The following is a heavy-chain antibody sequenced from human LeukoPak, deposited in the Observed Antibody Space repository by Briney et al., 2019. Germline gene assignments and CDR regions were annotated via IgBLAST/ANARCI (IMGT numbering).Heavy chain of an antibody. CDR1: GYTFTGYY. V-gene: IGHV1-2*02. CDR3: ARAGRVSLVPVAIRY. Sequence: ASVKVSCKASGYTFTGYYMHWVRQAPGQGLEWMGWINPNSGGTNYAQKFQGRVTMTRDTSISTAYMELSRLRSDDTAVYYCARAGRVSLVPVAIRYWGQGTLVTVSS. D-gene: IGHD2-2*02. J-gene: IGHJ4*02. CDR2: INPNSGGT.